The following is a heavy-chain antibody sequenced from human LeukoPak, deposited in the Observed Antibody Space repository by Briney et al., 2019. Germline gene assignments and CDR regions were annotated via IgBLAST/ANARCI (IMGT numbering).Heavy chain of an antibody. CDR2: IYGGGST. J-gene: IGHJ1*01. CDR3: ARAYDSSGYWPEYFHH. Sequence: PGGSLRLSCAGSGFALSNNYMSWVRPAPGKGLEWVSIIYGGGSTYYADSVNGRFTISRHNSQNTLFLQMNSLRTEDTAVYYCARAYDSSGYWPEYFHHWGQGTLVTVSS. D-gene: IGHD3-22*01. V-gene: IGHV3-53*04. CDR1: GFALSNNY.